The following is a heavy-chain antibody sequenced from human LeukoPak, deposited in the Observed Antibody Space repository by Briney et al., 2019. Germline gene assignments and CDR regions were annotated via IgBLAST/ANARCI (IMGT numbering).Heavy chain of an antibody. V-gene: IGHV5-51*01. J-gene: IGHJ3*02. D-gene: IGHD2-15*01. CDR3: ARHSAYCSGGSCYRSDAFDI. CDR2: IYPGDSDT. CDR1: GSCITSYW. Sequence: GGSLLISCWGSGSCITSYWSGWVRRLPRGGVEWMGIIYPGDSDTRYYPSFQGQVTISADKSISTAYLQWSSLKASDTAMYYCARHSAYCSGGSCYRSDAFDIWGQGTMVTVSS.